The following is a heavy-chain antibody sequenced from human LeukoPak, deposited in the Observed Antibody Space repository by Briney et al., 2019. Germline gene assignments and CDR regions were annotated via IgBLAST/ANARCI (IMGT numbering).Heavy chain of an antibody. Sequence: SETLSLTCTVSGGSISSSGYYWGWIRQPPGKGLEWIGSIYYSGSTYYNPSLKSRVTISVDTSKNQFSLKLSSVTAADTAVYYCARHSYSSGWYSDYWGQGTLVTVSS. J-gene: IGHJ4*02. CDR3: ARHSYSSGWYSDY. D-gene: IGHD6-19*01. V-gene: IGHV4-39*01. CDR1: GGSISSSGYY. CDR2: IYYSGST.